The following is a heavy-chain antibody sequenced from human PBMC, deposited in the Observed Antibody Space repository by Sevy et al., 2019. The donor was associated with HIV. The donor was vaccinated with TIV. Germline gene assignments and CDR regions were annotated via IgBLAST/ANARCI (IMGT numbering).Heavy chain of an antibody. CDR3: AKHYIHDIADGWYFDL. D-gene: IGHD6-13*01. CDR1: GLSVSDNY. V-gene: IGHV3-66*01. CDR2: IYSDGRT. Sequence: GGSLRLSCAASGLSVSDNYMNWVRQAPGKGLELVSVIYSDGRTYYADSVKGRFTISRDNSKNTLYLQVNSLRVEDTAVYYCAKHYIHDIADGWYFDLWGRGTLVTVSS. J-gene: IGHJ2*01.